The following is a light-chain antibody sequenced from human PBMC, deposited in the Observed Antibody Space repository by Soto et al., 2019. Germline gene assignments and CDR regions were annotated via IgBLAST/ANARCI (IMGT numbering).Light chain of an antibody. Sequence: EIVLTQSPGTLSLSPGERATLSCRASQSVSSSFLAWYQQKPGQAPRLLIYGASSRATGIPDRFSGSGSGTDFTLTISRLETEDFAVYYCQQSGSSPLTFGGGTKVEIK. CDR3: QQSGSSPLT. J-gene: IGKJ4*01. CDR1: QSVSSSF. V-gene: IGKV3-20*01. CDR2: GAS.